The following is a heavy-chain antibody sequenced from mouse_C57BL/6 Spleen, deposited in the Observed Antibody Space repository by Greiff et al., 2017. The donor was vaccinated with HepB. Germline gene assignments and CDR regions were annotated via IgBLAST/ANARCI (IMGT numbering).Heavy chain of an antibody. D-gene: IGHD1-1*01. CDR3: ARGTTVVAHWYFDV. J-gene: IGHJ1*03. CDR2: IYPGSGNT. CDR1: GYSFTSYY. V-gene: IGHV1-66*01. Sequence: VQLQQSGPELVKPGASVKISCKASGYSFTSYYIHWVKQRPGQGLEWIGWIYPGSGNTKYNEKFKGKATLTADTSSSTAYMQLSSLTSEDSAVYYCARGTTVVAHWYFDVWGTGTTVTVSS.